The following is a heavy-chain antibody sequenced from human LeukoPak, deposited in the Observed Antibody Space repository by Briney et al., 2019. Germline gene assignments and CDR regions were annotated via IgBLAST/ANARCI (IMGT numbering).Heavy chain of an antibody. D-gene: IGHD2-15*01. CDR2: IYYSGST. Sequence: SETLSLTCTVPGGSISSSDYYWGWIRQPPGKGLEWIGSIYYSGSTYHNPSLKSRVTVSLDTTKNQVSLKLSSVSAADTAVYYCASTGYCIGGSCYSNYFDHWGQGTLVTVSS. J-gene: IGHJ4*02. CDR1: GGSISSSDYY. CDR3: ASTGYCIGGSCYSNYFDH. V-gene: IGHV4-39*07.